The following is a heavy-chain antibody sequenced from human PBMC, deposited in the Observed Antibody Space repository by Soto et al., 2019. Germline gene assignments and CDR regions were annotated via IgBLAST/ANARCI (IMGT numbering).Heavy chain of an antibody. D-gene: IGHD1-7*01. V-gene: IGHV1-18*01. J-gene: IGHJ5*02. CDR2: ISAYNGNT. CDR3: ARDEGYKWNYGGSWFDP. Sequence: QVQLVQSGAEVKKPGASVKVSCKASGYTFTSYGISWVRQAPGQGLEWMGWISAYNGNTNYAQKLQGRVTMTTDTSTSTAYMELRSLGSDDTAVYYCARDEGYKWNYGGSWFDPWGRGTLVTVSS. CDR1: GYTFTSYG.